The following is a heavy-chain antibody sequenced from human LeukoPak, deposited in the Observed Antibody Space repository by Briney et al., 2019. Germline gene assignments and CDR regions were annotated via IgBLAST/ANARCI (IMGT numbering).Heavy chain of an antibody. J-gene: IGHJ4*02. CDR2: IRYDGSNK. CDR3: ATYRQVLLPFES. Sequence: GGSLRLSCAASGFTFSIYGMHWVRPAPGKGLEWVAFIRYDGSNKYYADSVKGRFTISRDSSKNTLSLQMNSLRAEDTAIYYCATYRQVLLPFESWGQGTLVTVSS. V-gene: IGHV3-30*02. CDR1: GFTFSIYG. D-gene: IGHD2-8*02.